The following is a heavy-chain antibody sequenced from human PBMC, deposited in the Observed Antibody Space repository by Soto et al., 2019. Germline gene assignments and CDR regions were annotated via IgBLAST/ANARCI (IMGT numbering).Heavy chain of an antibody. V-gene: IGHV3-49*04. CDR3: TRYYYESSGYYVY. CDR2: IRSEANGGTT. CDR1: GFTFGSYA. D-gene: IGHD3-22*01. J-gene: IGHJ4*02. Sequence: GGSLRLSCTGSGFTFGSYALSWVRQAPGKGLEWVGVIRSEANGGTTDYAASVKGRITISRDDSKSIAYMEINSLQTEDTAVYYCTRYYYESSGYYVYWGQGALLTVSS.